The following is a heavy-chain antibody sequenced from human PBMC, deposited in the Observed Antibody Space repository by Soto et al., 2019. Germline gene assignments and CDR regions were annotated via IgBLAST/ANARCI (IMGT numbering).Heavy chain of an antibody. CDR1: GFTFSDHY. CDR2: ISNKANSYTT. D-gene: IGHD4-17*01. J-gene: IGHJ4*02. V-gene: IGHV3-72*01. Sequence: EVQLVESGGGLVQPGGSLRLSCVVSGFTFSDHYMDWVRQAPGKGLEWVGRISNKANSYTTVYAASGKGRFTISRDDSKNSLYLQMNTLKIEDKDVYYCVRGPNSRYLVTTWDYCGQGTLVTVSS. CDR3: VRGPNSRYLVTTWDY.